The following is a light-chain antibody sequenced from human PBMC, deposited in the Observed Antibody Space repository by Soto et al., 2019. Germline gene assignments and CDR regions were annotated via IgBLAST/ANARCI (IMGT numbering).Light chain of an antibody. CDR1: QSFTSGY. CDR3: QHSDTSSWT. J-gene: IGKJ1*01. V-gene: IGKV3-20*01. Sequence: DIVLTQSPGTLSLSAGERATLSCRSSQSFTSGYLAWHQQNPGQAPGLLIYDVYTRATGIPDRFSASGSGTDFTLAINRLEPEDFALYYCQHSDTSSWTFGQGTRVEIK. CDR2: DVY.